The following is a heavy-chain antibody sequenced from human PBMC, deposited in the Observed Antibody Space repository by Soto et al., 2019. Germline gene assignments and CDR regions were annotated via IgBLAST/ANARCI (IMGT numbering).Heavy chain of an antibody. Sequence: PGGSLRLSCAASGFTFSSYGMHWVRQAPGKGLEWVAVISYDGSNKYYADSVKGRFTISRDNSKNTLYLQMNSLRAEDTAVYYCAREGLGVAGEVYFDYWGQGTLVTVSS. CDR1: GFTFSSYG. J-gene: IGHJ4*02. D-gene: IGHD3-10*01. V-gene: IGHV3-30*03. CDR3: AREGLGVAGEVYFDY. CDR2: ISYDGSNK.